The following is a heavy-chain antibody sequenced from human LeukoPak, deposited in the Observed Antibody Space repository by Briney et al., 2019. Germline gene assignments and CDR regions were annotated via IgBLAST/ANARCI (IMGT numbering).Heavy chain of an antibody. D-gene: IGHD2-15*01. CDR1: GGSITIYY. CDR3: ASFYCSGGSCYQYYSYYYMDV. Sequence: PSETLSLTCTVSGGSITIYYWSWIRQPAGKGLEWIGRIYTSGSTNYNPSLKSRVTMSVDTSKNQFSLKLSSVTAADTAVYYCASFYCSGGSCYQYYSYYYMDVWGKGTTVTISS. CDR2: IYTSGST. V-gene: IGHV4-4*07. J-gene: IGHJ6*03.